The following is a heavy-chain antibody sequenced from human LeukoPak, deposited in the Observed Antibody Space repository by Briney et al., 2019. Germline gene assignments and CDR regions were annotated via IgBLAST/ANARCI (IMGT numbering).Heavy chain of an antibody. V-gene: IGHV3-74*01. CDR1: GFTVSSNY. J-gene: IGHJ4*02. CDR2: IDIDGTGT. CDR3: GTVFDH. Sequence: GGSLRLSCAASGFTVSSNYMSWVRQAPGKGLVWVSRIDIDGTGTSYADSVKGRFTISRDNAKNTVSLPMNSLKAEDTAVYYCGTVFDHWGPGILVTVSS.